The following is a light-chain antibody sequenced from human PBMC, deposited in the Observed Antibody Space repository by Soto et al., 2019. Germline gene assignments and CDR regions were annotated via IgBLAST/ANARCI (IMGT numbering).Light chain of an antibody. CDR1: EDISSY. CDR2: GAS. CDR3: QQLNRHPPYT. Sequence: IQLTQSASSLSASVGDRVTITCRASEDISSYLAWYQQIPGTAPKLLIYGASTLQSGVPSRFSGSGSGTDFTLTISSLQPEDFATYYCQQLNRHPPYTFGQGTKLEIK. J-gene: IGKJ2*01. V-gene: IGKV1-9*01.